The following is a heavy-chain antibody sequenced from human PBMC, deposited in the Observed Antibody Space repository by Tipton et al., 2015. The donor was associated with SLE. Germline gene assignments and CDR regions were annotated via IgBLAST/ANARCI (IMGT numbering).Heavy chain of an antibody. Sequence: SLRLSCVASGFTFSNYWMIWVRQAPGKGLEWVANMKQDGSEIYYVDSVRGRFTISRNNANNSLYLQMNSLRDEDTAVYYCARGDANSGDYWGQGTLATVSS. D-gene: IGHD5-24*01. CDR3: ARGDANSGDY. CDR2: MKQDGSEI. V-gene: IGHV3-7*04. J-gene: IGHJ4*02. CDR1: GFTFSNYW.